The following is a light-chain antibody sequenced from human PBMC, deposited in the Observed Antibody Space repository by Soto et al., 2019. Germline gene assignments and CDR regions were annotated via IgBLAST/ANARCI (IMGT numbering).Light chain of an antibody. V-gene: IGKV1-5*01. CDR1: QSISSW. CDR2: DAS. J-gene: IGKJ1*01. Sequence: DIQMTQSPSTLSASVGKRATSTCGASQSISSWLAWYQQKPGKAPKLLIYDASSLESGVPSRFSGSGSGTEFTLTVSSLQPDDFATYYCQQFDNSPSTFGQGTKVDIK. CDR3: QQFDNSPST.